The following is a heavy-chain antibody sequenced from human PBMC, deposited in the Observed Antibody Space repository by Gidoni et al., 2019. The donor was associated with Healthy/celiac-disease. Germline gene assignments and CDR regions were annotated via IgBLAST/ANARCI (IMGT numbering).Heavy chain of an antibody. CDR3: ARDYDSLTGYYDAFDI. CDR1: GSTFTSYG. CDR2: ISASNGNT. Sequence: QVQLVQSGAEVQKPGASVKVSCKASGSTFTSYGISWVRQSPGQGLEWMGWISASNGNTNYAQKLQGRVTRTTDTSTSTAYMELRSLRSDDTAVYYGARDYDSLTGYYDAFDIWGQGTMVTVSS. J-gene: IGHJ3*02. D-gene: IGHD3-9*01. V-gene: IGHV1-18*04.